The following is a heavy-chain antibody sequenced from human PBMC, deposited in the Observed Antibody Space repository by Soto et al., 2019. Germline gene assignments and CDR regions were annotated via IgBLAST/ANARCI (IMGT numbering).Heavy chain of an antibody. J-gene: IGHJ6*02. CDR1: GYSFTSYW. D-gene: IGHD2-15*01. Sequence: GESLKISCKGSGYSFTSYWISWVRQMPGKGLEWMGRIDPSDSYTNYSPSFQGHVTISADKSISTAYLQWSSLKASDTAMYYCAIPSRVGLASSVADTYYYGMEVWGQGTTVTVSS. V-gene: IGHV5-10-1*01. CDR2: IDPSDSYT. CDR3: AIPSRVGLASSVADTYYYGMEV.